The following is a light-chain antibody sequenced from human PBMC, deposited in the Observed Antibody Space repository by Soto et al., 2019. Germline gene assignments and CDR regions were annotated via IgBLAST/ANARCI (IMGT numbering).Light chain of an antibody. Sequence: EIVLTQSQASLSVSPGERATLSCRASQSVSSNLAWYQQKPGQAPRLLIYGASTRATGIPARFSGSGSGTAFTLTISSLQSEDFAVYYCQQYNNWPPCTFGQGTKLEIK. CDR2: GAS. V-gene: IGKV3-15*01. J-gene: IGKJ2*02. CDR3: QQYNNWPPCT. CDR1: QSVSSN.